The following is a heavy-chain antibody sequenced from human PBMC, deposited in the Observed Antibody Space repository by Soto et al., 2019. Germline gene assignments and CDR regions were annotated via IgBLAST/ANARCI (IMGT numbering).Heavy chain of an antibody. D-gene: IGHD6-13*01. CDR2: IIPIFGTA. CDR1: GYTFTSYY. V-gene: IGHV1-69*06. Sequence: SVKVSCKASGYTFTSYYMHWVRQAPGQGLEWMGGIIPIFGTANYAQKFQGRVTITADKSTSTAYMELSSLRSEDTAVYYCARDRIAAAGTVYYGMDVWGQGTTVTVSS. CDR3: ARDRIAAAGTVYYGMDV. J-gene: IGHJ6*02.